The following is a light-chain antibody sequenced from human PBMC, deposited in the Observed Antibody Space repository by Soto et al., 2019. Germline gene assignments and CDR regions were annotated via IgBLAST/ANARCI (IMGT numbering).Light chain of an antibody. Sequence: EIVLTQSPGTLSLSPGEGATLSCRASQSVTSSYLAWYQKKPGRAPRLLIYAASNRANGIPDRFSGSGSGTDFTLTISRLGPEDFAVYYCQQYGTSPYTFGQGTRLEIK. CDR3: QQYGTSPYT. CDR1: QSVTSSY. CDR2: AAS. J-gene: IGKJ5*01. V-gene: IGKV3-20*01.